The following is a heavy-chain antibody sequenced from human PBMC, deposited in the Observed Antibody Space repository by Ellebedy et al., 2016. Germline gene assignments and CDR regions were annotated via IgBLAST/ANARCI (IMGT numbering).Heavy chain of an antibody. J-gene: IGHJ4*02. D-gene: IGHD2-2*02. CDR1: GFTFSNYA. V-gene: IGHV3-21*01. CDR2: ISSSSSYI. Sequence: GGSLRLSXAASGFTFSNYAMSWVRQAPGKGLEWVSSISSSSSYIYYADSVKGRFTIARDNSKSTLYLQMNSLRAEDTAVYYCARAPGDSSCYNYWGQGALVTVSS. CDR3: ARAPGDSSCYNY.